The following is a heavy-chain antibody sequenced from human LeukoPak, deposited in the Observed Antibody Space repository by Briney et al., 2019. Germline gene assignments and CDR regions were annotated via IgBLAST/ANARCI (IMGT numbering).Heavy chain of an antibody. CDR3: ARGRTIFEVVNNAFDI. CDR2: INYSGST. CDR1: GGSISSYD. J-gene: IGHJ3*02. D-gene: IGHD3-3*01. V-gene: IGHV4-59*01. Sequence: SETLSLTCIVSGGSISSYDWSWIRQPPGKGLEWIGYINYSGSTNYNSSLKSRITFSVDTSKNQFSLNLRSVTAADTAVYYCARGRTIFEVVNNAFDIWGQGTMVTVSS.